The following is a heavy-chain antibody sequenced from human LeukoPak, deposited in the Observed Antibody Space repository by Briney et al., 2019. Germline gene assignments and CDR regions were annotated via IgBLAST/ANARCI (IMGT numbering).Heavy chain of an antibody. V-gene: IGHV4-4*09. J-gene: IGHJ4*02. CDR1: GGSISSYY. CDR2: IYTSGST. Sequence: SSETLSLTCTVSGGSISSYYWSWIRQPPGKGLEWIGYIYTSGSTNYNPSLKSRVTISVDTSKNQFSLKLSSVTAADTAVYYCARRVASYFDYWGQGTLVTVSS. D-gene: IGHD2-15*01. CDR3: ARRVASYFDY.